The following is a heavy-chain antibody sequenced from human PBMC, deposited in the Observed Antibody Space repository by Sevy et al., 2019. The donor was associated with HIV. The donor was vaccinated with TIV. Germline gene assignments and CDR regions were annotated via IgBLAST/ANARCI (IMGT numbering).Heavy chain of an antibody. CDR2: ISYDGSNK. CDR3: AKAREGCGGDCYAPYYYYGMDV. J-gene: IGHJ6*02. CDR1: GFTFSSYG. V-gene: IGHV3-30*18. Sequence: GGSLRLSCAASGFTFSSYGMHWVRQAPGKGLEWVAVISYDGSNKYYADSVKGRFTISRDNSKNTLYLQMNSLRAGDTAVYYCAKAREGCGGDCYAPYYYYGMDVWGQGTTVTVSS. D-gene: IGHD2-21*02.